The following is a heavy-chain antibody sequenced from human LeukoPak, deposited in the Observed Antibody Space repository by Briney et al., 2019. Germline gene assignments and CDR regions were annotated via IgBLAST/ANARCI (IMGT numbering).Heavy chain of an antibody. J-gene: IGHJ6*03. CDR1: GFTFSDYY. CDR3: ARASNEQARLYYYYYMDV. Sequence: GGSLRLSCAASGFTFSDYYMSWIRQAPGKGLEWVSYISSSGSTIYYADSVKGRFTISRDNAKNSLYLQMNSLRAEDTAVYYCARASNEQARLYYYYYMDVWGKGTTVTVSS. D-gene: IGHD1-1*01. V-gene: IGHV3-11*04. CDR2: ISSSGSTI.